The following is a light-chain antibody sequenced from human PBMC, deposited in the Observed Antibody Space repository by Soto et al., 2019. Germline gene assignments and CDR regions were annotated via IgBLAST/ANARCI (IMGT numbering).Light chain of an antibody. Sequence: QSVLTQPASVSGSPGQSIPFSCTGNSSDVGSSNLVSWYQQHPGKAPKLLIYEVSKRPSGVSNRFSGSKSGNTASLTISGLQAEDEADYYCCSYAGSSTHVFGTGTQLTVL. J-gene: IGLJ1*01. CDR1: SSDVGSSNL. V-gene: IGLV2-23*02. CDR2: EVS. CDR3: CSYAGSSTHV.